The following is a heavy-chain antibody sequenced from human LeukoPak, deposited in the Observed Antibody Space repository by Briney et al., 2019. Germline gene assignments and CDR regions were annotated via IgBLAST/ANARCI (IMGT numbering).Heavy chain of an antibody. Sequence: GASVKVSCKASGYTFTSYGISWVRQAPGQGLEWMGWISAYNGNTNYAQKLQGRVTMTTDTSTSTAYMELRSLRSHDTAVYYCARARGRIAAAGYFFDYWGQGTLVTVSS. D-gene: IGHD6-13*01. V-gene: IGHV1-18*01. CDR2: ISAYNGNT. J-gene: IGHJ4*02. CDR1: GYTFTSYG. CDR3: ARARGRIAAAGYFFDY.